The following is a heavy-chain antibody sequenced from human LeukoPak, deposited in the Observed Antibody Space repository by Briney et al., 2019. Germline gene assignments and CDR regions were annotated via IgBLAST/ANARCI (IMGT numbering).Heavy chain of an antibody. CDR2: IYYSGST. D-gene: IGHD3-3*01. Sequence: SETLSLTCTVSGGSISGSSYYWGWIRQPPGKGLEWIGSIYYSGSTYYNPSLKSRVTISVDTSKNQFSLKLSSVTAADTAVYYCARVGTPIRFLEWLLFEDAFDIWAEGQWSPSLQ. CDR1: GGSISGSSYY. CDR3: ARVGTPIRFLEWLLFEDAFDI. J-gene: IGHJ3*02. V-gene: IGHV4-39*01.